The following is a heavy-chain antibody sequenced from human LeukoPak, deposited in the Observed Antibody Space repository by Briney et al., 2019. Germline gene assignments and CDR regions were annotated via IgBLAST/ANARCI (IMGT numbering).Heavy chain of an antibody. Sequence: GGSLRLSCAASGFTFSDAWMNWVRQAPGKGLEWVGRIKGNNEGGTTDYAAPVKGRFTISRDDSKNTLYLQMNSLQTEDTAVYHCTTSKAIFGDFDYWGQGTLVTVSS. V-gene: IGHV3-15*01. D-gene: IGHD3-3*01. CDR2: IKGNNEGGTT. CDR3: TTSKAIFGDFDY. J-gene: IGHJ4*02. CDR1: GFTFSDAW.